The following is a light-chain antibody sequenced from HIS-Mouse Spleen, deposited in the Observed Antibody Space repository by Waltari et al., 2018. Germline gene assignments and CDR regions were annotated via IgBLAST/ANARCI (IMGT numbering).Light chain of an antibody. Sequence: AIQLTQSPSSLSASVGDRVTITCRASQGISSALPWYQQKPGKAPKLLIYDASSLESGVPSRFSGSGSGTDFTLTISSLQPEDFATYYCQQFNSYPHTFGQGTKLEIK. CDR2: DAS. V-gene: IGKV1-13*02. CDR1: QGISSA. CDR3: QQFNSYPHT. J-gene: IGKJ2*01.